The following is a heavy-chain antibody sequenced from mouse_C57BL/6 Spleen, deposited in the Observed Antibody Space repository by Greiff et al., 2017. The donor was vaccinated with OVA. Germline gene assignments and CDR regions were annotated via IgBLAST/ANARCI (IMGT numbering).Heavy chain of an antibody. D-gene: IGHD1-1*01. V-gene: IGHV1-55*01. CDR2: IYPGSGST. CDR1: GYTFTSYW. J-gene: IGHJ3*01. Sequence: VQLKQPGAELVKPGASVKMSCKASGYTFTSYWITWVKQRPGQGLEWIGDIYPGSGSTNYNEKFKSKATLTVDTSSSTAYMQLSSLTSEDSAVYYCARYRGSSYWFAYWGQGTLVTVSA. CDR3: ARYRGSSYWFAY.